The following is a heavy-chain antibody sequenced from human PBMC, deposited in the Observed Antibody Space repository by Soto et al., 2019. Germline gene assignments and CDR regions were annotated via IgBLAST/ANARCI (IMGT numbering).Heavy chain of an antibody. V-gene: IGHV1-69*01. Sequence: QVQLVQSGAEVKKPGSSVKVSCKASGGTFSSYAISWERQAPGQGLEWMGGIIPNFGTANYAQKFQGRVTITADESTSTAYIELSSLRTEDTVVYYCARGVHYGSGVGVLFDPWGHGTLVTVSS. J-gene: IGHJ5*02. CDR2: IIPNFGTA. CDR1: GGTFSSYA. D-gene: IGHD3-10*01. CDR3: ARGVHYGSGVGVLFDP.